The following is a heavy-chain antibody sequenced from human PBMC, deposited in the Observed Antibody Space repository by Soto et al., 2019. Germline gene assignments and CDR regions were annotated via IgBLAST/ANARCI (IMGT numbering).Heavy chain of an antibody. CDR1: GFTFSTYW. J-gene: IGHJ4*02. CDR3: ARGATVHLDY. D-gene: IGHD4-17*01. V-gene: IGHV3-7*01. Sequence: GGSLRLSCAASGFTFSTYWMSWVCQAPGKGLEWVANIKQDGSEKSYVDSVKGRFTISRDNAKSSLYLQMNSLRAEDTAVYYCARGATVHLDYWGQGTLVTVSS. CDR2: IKQDGSEK.